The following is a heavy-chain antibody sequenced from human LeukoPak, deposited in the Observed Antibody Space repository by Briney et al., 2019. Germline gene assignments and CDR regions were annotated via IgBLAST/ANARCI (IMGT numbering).Heavy chain of an antibody. V-gene: IGHV3-11*01. Sequence: GGSLRLSCAASGFTLSDYYMSWIRQAPGKGLEWVSYISSSGSTIYYADAVKGRFPISRDSAKNSLHLQMNSVRAKDTAVYYCARDSEARDDYGDPNWFDPWGQGTLVTVSS. D-gene: IGHD4-17*01. CDR2: ISSSGSTI. CDR3: ARDSEARDDYGDPNWFDP. CDR1: GFTLSDYY. J-gene: IGHJ5*02.